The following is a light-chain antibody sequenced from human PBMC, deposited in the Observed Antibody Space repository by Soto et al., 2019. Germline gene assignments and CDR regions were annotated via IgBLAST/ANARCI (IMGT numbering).Light chain of an antibody. CDR1: QSINIY. CDR3: QQSYRSPYT. J-gene: IGKJ2*01. V-gene: IGKV1-39*01. CDR2: AAS. Sequence: IQLTQSPSSLSASVGDRVSLTCRASQSINIYLNWYQQKPGKAPTLLIYAASSLQSGVPSRFRGGGSRTDFTLTISSLQTEDFATYYCQQSYRSPYTFSQGTKLEI.